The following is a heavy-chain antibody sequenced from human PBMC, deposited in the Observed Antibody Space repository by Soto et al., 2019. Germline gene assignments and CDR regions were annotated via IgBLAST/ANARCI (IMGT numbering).Heavy chain of an antibody. D-gene: IGHD1-26*01. CDR3: AKDHKWEVSHFFDF. Sequence: EVQLLESGGGLVQPGGSLRLSCAASGFIFSTYAMTWVRQAPGKGLEWVSTVSGSADKTYYADSVKGRFTISRDNSKNTVYLQMNTLRVEDTAVYYCAKDHKWEVSHFFDFWGQGSLVTVSS. J-gene: IGHJ4*02. CDR1: GFIFSTYA. V-gene: IGHV3-23*01. CDR2: VSGSADKT.